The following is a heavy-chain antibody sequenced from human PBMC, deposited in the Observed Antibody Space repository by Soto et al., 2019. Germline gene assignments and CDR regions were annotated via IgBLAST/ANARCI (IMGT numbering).Heavy chain of an antibody. J-gene: IGHJ5*02. CDR3: ARAPVGDRKNWFDP. CDR2: IIPIFGTA. D-gene: IGHD3-16*01. Sequence: ASVKVSCKASGGTFSSYAISWVRQAPGQGLEWMGGIIPIFGTANYAQKFQGRVTITADESTSTAYMELSSLRSEDTAVYYCARAPVGDRKNWFDPWGQGTLVTVSS. CDR1: GGTFSSYA. V-gene: IGHV1-69*13.